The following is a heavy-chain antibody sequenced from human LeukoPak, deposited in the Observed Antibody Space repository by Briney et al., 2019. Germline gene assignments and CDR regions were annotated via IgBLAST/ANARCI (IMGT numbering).Heavy chain of an antibody. CDR3: ARGSRAYGGFDY. Sequence: ASVKVSCKASGYTFTSYYMHWVRQAPGQGLEWMGIISPSGGSTSYAQKFQGRVTMTRDMSTSTVYMELSSLRSEDTAVYYCARGSRAYGGFDYWGQGTLVTVSS. D-gene: IGHD4-23*01. CDR1: GYTFTSYY. J-gene: IGHJ4*02. V-gene: IGHV1-46*01. CDR2: ISPSGGST.